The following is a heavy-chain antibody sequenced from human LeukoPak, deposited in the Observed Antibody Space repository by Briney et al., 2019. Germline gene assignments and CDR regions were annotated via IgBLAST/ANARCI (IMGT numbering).Heavy chain of an antibody. CDR3: AREGITMVRGVITRYWFDP. Sequence: SETLSLTCTVSGGSISSYYWSWIRQPAGKGLEWIGRICTSGSTNYNPSLKSRVTMSVDTSKNQFSLKLSSVTAADTAVYYCAREGITMVRGVITRYWFDPWGQGTLVTVSS. CDR2: ICTSGST. CDR1: GGSISSYY. V-gene: IGHV4-4*07. D-gene: IGHD3-10*01. J-gene: IGHJ5*02.